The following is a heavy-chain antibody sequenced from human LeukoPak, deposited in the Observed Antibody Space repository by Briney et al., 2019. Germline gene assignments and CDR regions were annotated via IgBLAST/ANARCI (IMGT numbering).Heavy chain of an antibody. Sequence: PSETLSLTCVVYGGSLIGYFWSWIRQPPREGLEWIGDINQSGSTNYNPSLESRGTISVDTSKHQVSLNLSSVNGADTAVYYCARFDVWGGFDYWGQGTLVTVSS. CDR3: ARFDVWGGFDY. J-gene: IGHJ4*02. V-gene: IGHV4-34*01. CDR1: GGSLIGYF. CDR2: INQSGST. D-gene: IGHD3-16*01.